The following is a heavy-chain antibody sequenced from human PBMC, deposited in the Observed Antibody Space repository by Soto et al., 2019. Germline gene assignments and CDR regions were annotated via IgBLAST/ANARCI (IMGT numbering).Heavy chain of an antibody. Sequence: QVQLQESGPGLVKPSGTLSLTCAVSGGSFTXXXXXXXXXXXXXQGLEWIGEIYRTGSTNYNPSLKSRVTISLDRSENQFSXXXXXXXXXXXXXXXXXXXXXXXXXXYWGQGTLVTVSS. CDR2: IYRTGST. V-gene: IGHV4-4*02. CDR3: XXXXXXXXXXY. J-gene: IGHJ4*02. CDR1: GGSFTXXXX.